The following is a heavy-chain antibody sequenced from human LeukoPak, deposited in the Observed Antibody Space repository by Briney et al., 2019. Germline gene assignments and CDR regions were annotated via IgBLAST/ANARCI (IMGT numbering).Heavy chain of an antibody. CDR2: ISSSSSYI. J-gene: IGHJ4*02. Sequence: PGGSLRLSCAASGFTFSSYSMNWVRQAPGKGLEWVSSISSSSSYIYYADSVKGRSTTSRDNAKTSLYLQMSSMRAEDPAVYYCARDDYGDYLPFDYWGQGTLVTVSS. CDR3: ARDDYGDYLPFDY. CDR1: GFTFSSYS. V-gene: IGHV3-21*01. D-gene: IGHD4-17*01.